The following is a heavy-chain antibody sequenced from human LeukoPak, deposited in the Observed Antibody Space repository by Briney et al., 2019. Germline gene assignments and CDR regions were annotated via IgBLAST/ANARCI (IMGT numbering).Heavy chain of an antibody. V-gene: IGHV1-18*01. Sequence: ASVKVSCKASGYTFTTYGISWVRQAPGQGLEWMGWISTYNGNTNYARKVQGRVTMTTDTSTSTAYMELRTLRSDDTAVYYCARVRGVVEAAHSWFDPWGQGTLVTVSS. CDR3: ARVRGVVEAAHSWFDP. J-gene: IGHJ5*02. D-gene: IGHD2-15*01. CDR1: GYTFTTYG. CDR2: ISTYNGNT.